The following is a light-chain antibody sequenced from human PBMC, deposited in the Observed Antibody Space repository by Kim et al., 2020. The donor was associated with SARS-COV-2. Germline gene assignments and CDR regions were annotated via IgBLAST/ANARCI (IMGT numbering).Light chain of an antibody. J-gene: IGLJ2*01. CDR1: KLGDKY. CDR3: QAWDSSTGVV. Sequence: PGQTASITCSGDKLGDKYACWYQQKPGQSPVLVIYQDSKRPSGIPERFSGSNSGNTATLTISGTPAMDEADYYCQAWDSSTGVVFGGGTQLTVL. V-gene: IGLV3-1*01. CDR2: QDS.